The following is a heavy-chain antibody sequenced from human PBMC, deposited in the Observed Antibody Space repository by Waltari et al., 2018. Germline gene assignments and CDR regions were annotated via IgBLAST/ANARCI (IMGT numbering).Heavy chain of an antibody. CDR3: AREGCSGGSCYPNWFDP. Sequence: QVQLVQSGAEVKKPGSSVKVSCKASGGTFSSYAISWVRQAPGQGLEWMGGIIPIFGTANYAQKCQGRVTITADESTSTAYMELSSLRSEDTAVYYCAREGCSGGSCYPNWFDPWGQGTLVTVSS. CDR1: GGTFSSYA. CDR2: IIPIFGTA. D-gene: IGHD2-15*01. J-gene: IGHJ5*02. V-gene: IGHV1-69*01.